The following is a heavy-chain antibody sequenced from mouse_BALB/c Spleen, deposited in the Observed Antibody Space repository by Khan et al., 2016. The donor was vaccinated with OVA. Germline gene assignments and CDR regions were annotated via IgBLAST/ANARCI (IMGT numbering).Heavy chain of an antibody. CDR2: ISTDGDYT. CDR3: ARSPYGNFAY. J-gene: IGHJ3*01. V-gene: IGHV5-6*01. D-gene: IGHD2-1*01. CDR1: GFTFSTYA. Sequence: EVELVESGGGLVKPGGSLKLSCAASGFTFSTYAMSWVRQTPDKRLEWVATISTDGDYTYYPDNVKGRFTISRDNAKNTLYLQMSSLKSEDTAMYYCARSPYGNFAYWGQGTLVTVSA.